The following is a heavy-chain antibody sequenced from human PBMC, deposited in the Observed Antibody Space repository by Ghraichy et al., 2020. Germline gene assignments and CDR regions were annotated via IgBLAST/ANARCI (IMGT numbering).Heavy chain of an antibody. CDR3: AREGQWLDPYYFDY. CDR1: GFTFSSYS. D-gene: IGHD6-19*01. V-gene: IGHV3-48*01. CDR2: ISSSSSTI. J-gene: IGHJ4*02. Sequence: SCAASGFTFSSYSMNWVRQAPGKGLEWVSYISSSSSTIYYADSVKGRFTISRDNAKNSLYLQMNSLRAEDTAVYYCAREGQWLDPYYFDYWGQGTLVTVSS.